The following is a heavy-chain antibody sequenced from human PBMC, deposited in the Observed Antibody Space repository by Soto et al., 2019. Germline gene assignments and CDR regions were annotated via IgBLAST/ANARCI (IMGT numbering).Heavy chain of an antibody. V-gene: IGHV1-18*01. Sequence: QVQLVQSGDEVRKPGASVKVSCKASGYTFTTYGISWMRQAPGQGLEWMGWISGYNGHTKYAQKFQGRVTMTTDTSTSTVYMDLRSLRSDDTAVYYCAREGEMPYYYYGLDVWGQGTTVTVSS. CDR1: GYTFTTYG. D-gene: IGHD3-16*01. CDR2: ISGYNGHT. CDR3: AREGEMPYYYYGLDV. J-gene: IGHJ6*02.